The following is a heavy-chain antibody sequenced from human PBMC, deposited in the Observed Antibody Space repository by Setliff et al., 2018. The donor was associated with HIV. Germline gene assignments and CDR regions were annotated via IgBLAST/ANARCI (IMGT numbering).Heavy chain of an antibody. D-gene: IGHD2-21*01. V-gene: IGHV4-34*01. CDR2: INHSGTA. CDR3: AGLSDFLDY. CDR1: GGSLSSSY. J-gene: IGHJ4*02. Sequence: KPSENLSLTCAVYGGSLSSSYWTWIRQAPGKGPEWIGEINHSGTANYNPSLKSRVTMSLDRSKRQFSLKLPSLPAADTAVYYCAGLSDFLDYWGLGNLVTVSS.